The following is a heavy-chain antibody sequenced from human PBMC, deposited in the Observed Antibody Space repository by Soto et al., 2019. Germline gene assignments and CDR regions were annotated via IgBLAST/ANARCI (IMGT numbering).Heavy chain of an antibody. V-gene: IGHV1-18*01. CDR3: ARLILWSGYYTPDYYYYYMDV. CDR1: GYTFTSYG. D-gene: IGHD3-3*01. Sequence: ASVKVSCKASGYTFTSYGISWVRQAPGQGLEWMGWISAYNGNTNYAQKLQGRVTMTTDTSTSTAYMELRSLRSDDTAVYYCARLILWSGYYTPDYYYYYMDVWGKGTTVTVSS. CDR2: ISAYNGNT. J-gene: IGHJ6*03.